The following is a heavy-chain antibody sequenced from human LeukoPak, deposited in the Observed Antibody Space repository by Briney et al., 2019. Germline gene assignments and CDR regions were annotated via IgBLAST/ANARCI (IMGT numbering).Heavy chain of an antibody. CDR1: GGSISSYY. CDR2: IYDSGTT. V-gene: IGHV4-59*01. Sequence: PSETLSLTCTVSGGSISSYYWSWIRQPPGKGLEWIGYIYDSGTTNYNPSLKSRVTVSVDTSKNQFSLKLSSVTAADTAVYYCARSSGSSSLYYYYYYMDVWGKGTTVTVSS. D-gene: IGHD6-6*01. J-gene: IGHJ6*03. CDR3: ARSSGSSSLYYYYYYMDV.